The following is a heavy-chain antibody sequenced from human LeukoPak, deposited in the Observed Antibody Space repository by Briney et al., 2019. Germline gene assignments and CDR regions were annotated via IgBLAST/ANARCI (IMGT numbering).Heavy chain of an antibody. Sequence: RGSLRHSCADPGFTFCSSAMNWVRQAPGKGLEWVSASRGSGTGTYDADSVTGRFTIAKDSSKNTPYLQMDSLRADDTAVYFCAKESYDTGGPFHYWGQGTLVTVSS. J-gene: IGHJ4*02. CDR2: SRGSGTGT. CDR3: AKESYDTGGPFHY. CDR1: GFTFCSSA. V-gene: IGHV3-23*01. D-gene: IGHD2-8*02.